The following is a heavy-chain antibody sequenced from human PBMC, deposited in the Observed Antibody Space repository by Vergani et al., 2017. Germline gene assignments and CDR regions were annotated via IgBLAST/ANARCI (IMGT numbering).Heavy chain of an antibody. CDR3: AAGVWFGDGDI. Sequence: EVQLLESGGGLVQPGGSLRLSCAASGFTFSSYAMSWVRQAPGKGLEWVSAISGSGGSTYYADSVKGRFTISRDNSKNTLYLQMNSLIAEDTAVYFCAAGVWFGDGDIWGRGTMVTVSS. D-gene: IGHD3-10*01. CDR1: GFTFSSYA. CDR2: ISGSGGST. V-gene: IGHV3-23*01. J-gene: IGHJ3*02.